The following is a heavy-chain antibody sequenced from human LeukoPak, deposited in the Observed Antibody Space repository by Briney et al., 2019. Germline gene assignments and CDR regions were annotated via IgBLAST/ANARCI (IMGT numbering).Heavy chain of an antibody. CDR2: IKSKTDGGTT. V-gene: IGHV3-15*01. D-gene: IGHD2-2*01. CDR1: GFTFSSYS. J-gene: IGHJ4*02. Sequence: TGGSLRLSCAASGFTFSSYSMNWVRQAPGKGLEWVGRIKSKTDGGTTDYAAPVKGRFTISRDDSKNTLYLQMNSLKTEDTAVYYCTTGAPFVVVPAAIDYWGQGTLVTVSS. CDR3: TTGAPFVVVPAAIDY.